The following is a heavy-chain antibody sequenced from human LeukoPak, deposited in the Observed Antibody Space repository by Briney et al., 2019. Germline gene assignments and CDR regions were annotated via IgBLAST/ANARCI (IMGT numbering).Heavy chain of an antibody. CDR3: AKDRTIFGVVNWFDP. V-gene: IGHV3-30*02. CDR1: GFTFSSYG. CDR2: IRYDGSNK. Sequence: GGSLRLSCAASGFTFSSYGMHWVRQAPGKGLEWVAFIRYDGSNKYYADSVKGRFTISRDNSKNTLYLQMNSLRAEDTAVYYCAKDRTIFGVVNWFDPWAREPWSPSPQ. J-gene: IGHJ5*02. D-gene: IGHD3-3*01.